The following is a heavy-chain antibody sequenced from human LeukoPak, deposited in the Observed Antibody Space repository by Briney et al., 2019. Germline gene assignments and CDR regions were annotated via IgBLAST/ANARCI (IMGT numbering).Heavy chain of an antibody. CDR1: GGSISSATYS. V-gene: IGHV4-61*09. CDR3: VRDGVGDYYFDC. J-gene: IGHJ4*02. CDR2: IYTSGST. Sequence: PSQTLSLTCTVSGGSISSATYSWSWIRQPAGKGLEWIGHIYTSGSTNYNPSLKSRVTISADTSKNQFSLKLSSVTAADTALYYCVRDGVGDYYFDCWGEGTLVTVSS. D-gene: IGHD3-10*01.